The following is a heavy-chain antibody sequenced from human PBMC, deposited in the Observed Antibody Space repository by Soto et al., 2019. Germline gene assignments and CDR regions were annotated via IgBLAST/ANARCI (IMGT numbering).Heavy chain of an antibody. CDR1: GDSISSYY. V-gene: IGHV4-59*08. CDR3: ARRYSSGFDY. D-gene: IGHD6-19*01. CDR2: IHYSGST. J-gene: IGHJ4*02. Sequence: SETLSLTCTVSGDSISSYYWSWIRQPPGKGLEWIGYIHYSGSTNYNPSLKSRVTISVDTSKNQFSLRLSSVTAADTAVYYCARRYSSGFDYWGQGTLVT.